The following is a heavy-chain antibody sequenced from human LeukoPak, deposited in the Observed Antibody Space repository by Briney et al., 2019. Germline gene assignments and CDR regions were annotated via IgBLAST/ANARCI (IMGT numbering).Heavy chain of an antibody. V-gene: IGHV3-74*01. Sequence: GGSLRLSCAASGFTFSSYWMHWVRQAPGKGLVWVSLINSDGSSTSYADSVKGRFTISRDNAKNTLYLQMDSLRAEDTAVYYCARVSGFYNQGFDYWGQGTLVTVSS. D-gene: IGHD3-22*01. CDR1: GFTFSSYW. CDR2: INSDGSST. J-gene: IGHJ4*02. CDR3: ARVSGFYNQGFDY.